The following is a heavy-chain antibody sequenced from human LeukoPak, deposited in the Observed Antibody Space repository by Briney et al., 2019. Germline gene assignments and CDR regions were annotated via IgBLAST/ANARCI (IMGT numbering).Heavy chain of an antibody. V-gene: IGHV3-7*01. CDR2: IKQDGSEK. CDR3: ARGVEDIVVVVAAPWYYYYMDV. J-gene: IGHJ6*03. Sequence: GGSLRLSCTASGFTFSSYAMSWVRQAPGKGLEWVANIKQDGSEKYYVDSVKGRFTISRDNAKNSLYLQMNSLRAEDTAVYYCARGVEDIVVVVAAPWYYYYMDVWGKGTTVTISS. D-gene: IGHD2-15*01. CDR1: GFTFSSYA.